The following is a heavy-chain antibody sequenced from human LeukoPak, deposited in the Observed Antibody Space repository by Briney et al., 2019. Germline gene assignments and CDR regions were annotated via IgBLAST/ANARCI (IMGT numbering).Heavy chain of an antibody. CDR1: GFTFSSYE. J-gene: IGHJ4*02. D-gene: IGHD3-22*01. Sequence: PGGSLRLSCAASGFTFSSYEMNWVRQAPGKGLEWVSYISSSGSTIYYADSVKGRFTISRDNAKNSLYLQMNSLRAEDTAVYYCAFSSGYYYPFYYWGQGTLVTVSS. CDR3: AFSSGYYYPFYY. CDR2: ISSSGSTI. V-gene: IGHV3-48*03.